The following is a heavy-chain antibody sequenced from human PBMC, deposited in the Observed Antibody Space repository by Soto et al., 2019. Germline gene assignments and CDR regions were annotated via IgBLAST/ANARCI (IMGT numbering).Heavy chain of an antibody. Sequence: EVQLVESGGGLVQPGGSLRLSCAASGFTFSSYDMHWVRQATGKGLEWVSAIGTAGDTYYPGSVKGRFTISRENAKNSLYLQMNSLRAGDTAVYYCARGRITGTIDYWGLGTLVTVSS. CDR2: IGTAGDT. J-gene: IGHJ4*02. D-gene: IGHD1-20*01. CDR1: GFTFSSYD. V-gene: IGHV3-13*01. CDR3: ARGRITGTIDY.